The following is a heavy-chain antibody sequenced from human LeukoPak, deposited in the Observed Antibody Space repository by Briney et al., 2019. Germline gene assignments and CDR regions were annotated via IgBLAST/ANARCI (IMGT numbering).Heavy chain of an antibody. CDR2: IIPIFGTA. CDR1: GGIFSSYA. D-gene: IGHD3-3*01. CDR3: ARVHTIFGAGHWYFDL. J-gene: IGHJ2*01. V-gene: IGHV1-69*13. Sequence: GASVKVSCKASGGIFSSYAISWVRQAPGQGLEWMGGIIPIFGTANYAQKFQGRVTITADESTSTAYMELSSLRSEDTAVYYCARVHTIFGAGHWYFDLWGRGTLVTVSS.